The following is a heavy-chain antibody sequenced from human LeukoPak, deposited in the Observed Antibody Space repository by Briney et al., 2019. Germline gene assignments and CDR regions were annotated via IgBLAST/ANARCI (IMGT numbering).Heavy chain of an antibody. V-gene: IGHV3-23*01. CDR3: AKEPDSSGWYRTFDY. J-gene: IGHJ4*02. Sequence: GGSLRLSCAASGFTFSSYAMSWVRQAPGKGLEWVSAISGSGGSTYYADSVKGRFTISRDNSKNTLYLQMNSLRAEDTAVYHCAKEPDSSGWYRTFDYWGQGTLVTVSS. CDR1: GFTFSSYA. CDR2: ISGSGGST. D-gene: IGHD6-19*01.